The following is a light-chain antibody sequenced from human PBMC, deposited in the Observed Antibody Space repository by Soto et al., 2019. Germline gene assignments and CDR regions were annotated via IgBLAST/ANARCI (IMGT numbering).Light chain of an antibody. CDR2: DVT. Sequence: QSALTQPRSVSGSPGQSVTISCTGTSSDVGAYDFVSWYQQHPGKAPKLMMSDVTKRPSGVRDRFSGSKSGNTASLTISWVQAEDEVDYFCCSYAGNLAVFGGGTKLTVL. J-gene: IGLJ2*01. CDR3: CSYAGNLAV. V-gene: IGLV2-11*01. CDR1: SSDVGAYDF.